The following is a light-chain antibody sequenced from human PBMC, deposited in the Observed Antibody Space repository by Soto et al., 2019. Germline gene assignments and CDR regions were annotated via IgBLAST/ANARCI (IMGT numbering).Light chain of an antibody. CDR3: QQDYNLPIT. CDR2: QTS. J-gene: IGKJ5*01. CDR1: QYINTR. Sequence: EIVLTQSPATLSSFPGDRVTLSCRASQYINTRLAWYQHRPGQAPRLLIYQTSIRAAGIPARFSASGSGTDFTLTISDVQPEDFAVYYCQQDYNLPITFGQGTRLEIK. V-gene: IGKV3D-7*01.